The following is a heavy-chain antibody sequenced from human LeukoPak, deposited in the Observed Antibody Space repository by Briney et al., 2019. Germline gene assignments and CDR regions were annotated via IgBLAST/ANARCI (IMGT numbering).Heavy chain of an antibody. D-gene: IGHD3-10*01. V-gene: IGHV4-39*07. CDR3: ARDVRYYYGSGSSANYYFDY. CDR1: GGSISSSSYY. CDR2: IYYSGST. J-gene: IGHJ4*02. Sequence: SETLSLTCTVSGGSISSSSYYWGWIRQPPGKGLEWIGSIYYSGSTYYNPSLKSRVTISVDTSKNQFSLKLGSVTAADTAVYYCARDVRYYYGSGSSANYYFDYWGQGTLVTVSS.